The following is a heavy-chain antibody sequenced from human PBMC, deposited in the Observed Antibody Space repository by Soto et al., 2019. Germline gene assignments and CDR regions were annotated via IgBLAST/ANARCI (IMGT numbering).Heavy chain of an antibody. D-gene: IGHD3-16*01. CDR3: AMGDNYVTPAPPDV. V-gene: IGHV1-18*01. J-gene: IGHJ6*02. Sequence: QVQLVQSGDEVRKPGSSVKVSCKASGYIFVNYGIAWVRQAPGQGLEWMGRISPYSGNTHYARKVQGRLTMTTDTSTSTAYMDLGSLTSDDTAVYYCAMGDNYVTPAPPDVWGQGTTVTVSS. CDR2: ISPYSGNT. CDR1: GYIFVNYG.